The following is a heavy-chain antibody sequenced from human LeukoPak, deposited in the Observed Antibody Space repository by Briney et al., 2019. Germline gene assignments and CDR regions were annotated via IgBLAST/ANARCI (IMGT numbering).Heavy chain of an antibody. D-gene: IGHD3-10*02. Sequence: PGGSLRLSCEASGFTFSAYAMTWVRQAPGKGLEWVSSIGSDNKPHYSESVKGRFAISRDNSKNTLFLQLKSLRAEDTALYYCSRELHYYVAMDVWGQGTTVTVSS. CDR2: IGSDNKP. V-gene: IGHV3-23*01. CDR3: SRELHYYVAMDV. CDR1: GFTFSAYA. J-gene: IGHJ6*02.